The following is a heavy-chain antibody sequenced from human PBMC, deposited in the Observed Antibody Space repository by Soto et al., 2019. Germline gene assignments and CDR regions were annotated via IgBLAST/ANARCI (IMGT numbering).Heavy chain of an antibody. CDR3: AREWFL. V-gene: IGHV3-7*01. Sequence: EAQLVESGGDLVQPGGSLRLSCVASGFTFSSYWMSWVRQAPGKGLEWVANIKQDGSVKHYVDSVKGRFTISRDNAKNSLFLQMNSLRAEDTAVYYCAREWFLWGQGTTVTVPS. D-gene: IGHD3-10*01. CDR1: GFTFSSYW. CDR2: IKQDGSVK. J-gene: IGHJ6*02.